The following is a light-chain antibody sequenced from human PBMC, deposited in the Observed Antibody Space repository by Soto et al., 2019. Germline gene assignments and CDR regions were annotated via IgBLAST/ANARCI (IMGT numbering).Light chain of an antibody. Sequence: IHLTQSPSSLSASVIDIVTITFLASQGISSYLAWYQQKPGKAPKLLIYAASTLQSGVPSRFSGSGSGTDFTLTISSLQPEDFATYYCQQLNSYPITFGQGTRLEI. CDR3: QQLNSYPIT. J-gene: IGKJ5*01. CDR2: AAS. V-gene: IGKV1-9*01. CDR1: QGISSY.